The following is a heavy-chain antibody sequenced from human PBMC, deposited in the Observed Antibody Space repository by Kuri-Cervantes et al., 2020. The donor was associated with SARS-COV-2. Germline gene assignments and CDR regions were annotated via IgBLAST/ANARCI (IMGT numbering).Heavy chain of an antibody. J-gene: IGHJ3*02. V-gene: IGHV4-39*07. CDR1: GGSISSSSYY. CDR3: ARYRAFGALADAFDI. D-gene: IGHD3-10*01. Sequence: SETLSLTCTVSGGSISSSSYYWGWIRQPPGKGLDWIGSFYPSGSTYYIPSLKSLVTISVDTSKNPFSLKLRSVTAADTTVYYCARYRAFGALADAFDIWGQGTMVTDSS. CDR2: FYPSGST.